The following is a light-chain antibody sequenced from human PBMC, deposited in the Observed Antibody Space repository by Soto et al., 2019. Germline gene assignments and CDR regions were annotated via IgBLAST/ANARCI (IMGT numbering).Light chain of an antibody. J-gene: IGKJ4*01. CDR2: TAT. CDR3: QQVNSYPLT. V-gene: IGKV1-5*01. Sequence: DIQMTQSASTLSVSVGDRVTITCGASHSISSWLAWYQQKPGKAPKLLIYTATVLQGGVPSRFSGTGSGTEFIITISSLQPEDFATYYCQQVNSYPLTFGGGTKVDIK. CDR1: HSISSW.